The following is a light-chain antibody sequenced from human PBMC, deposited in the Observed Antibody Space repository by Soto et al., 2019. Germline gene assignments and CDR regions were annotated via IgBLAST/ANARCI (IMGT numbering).Light chain of an antibody. Sequence: QSVLTQPPSASGTPGQRVTISCSGSNSNIGSNTVNWYQQLPGTAPTLLIYDNNKRPSAVPGRFSDSKSGTSASLAISGLQSEDEADYYWASGDDRLNCVVFGGGTKLTVL. CDR2: DNN. J-gene: IGLJ2*01. CDR1: NSNIGSNT. V-gene: IGLV1-44*01. CDR3: ASGDDRLNCVV.